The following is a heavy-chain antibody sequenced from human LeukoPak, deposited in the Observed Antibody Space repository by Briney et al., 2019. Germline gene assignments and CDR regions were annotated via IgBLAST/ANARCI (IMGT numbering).Heavy chain of an antibody. CDR3: AREDYCGGDCKYYYYYYYMDV. CDR2: IYTSGST. D-gene: IGHD2-21*02. J-gene: IGHJ6*03. CDR1: GGSISRYY. V-gene: IGHV4-4*07. Sequence: SETLSLTCTVSGGSISRYYWSWIRQPAGKGLEWIGRIYTSGSTNYNPSLKSRVTMSVDTSKNQFSLKLSSVTAADTAVYYCAREDYCGGDCKYYYYYYYMDVWGKGTTVPVSS.